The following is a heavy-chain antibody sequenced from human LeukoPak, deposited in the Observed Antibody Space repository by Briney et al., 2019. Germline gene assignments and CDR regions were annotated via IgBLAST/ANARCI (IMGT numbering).Heavy chain of an antibody. Sequence: GGSLRLSCAVSGFTFTDYWMNWVRQAPGKGLEWVASIRQDGGERSYVDSVKGRFTISRDNTKSSLYLQINSLRAEDTAVYYCARDGTAAGLYFDLWGQGTLVTVSS. CDR3: ARDGTAAGLYFDL. D-gene: IGHD6-13*01. CDR2: IRQDGGER. CDR1: GFTFTDYW. J-gene: IGHJ4*01. V-gene: IGHV3-7*01.